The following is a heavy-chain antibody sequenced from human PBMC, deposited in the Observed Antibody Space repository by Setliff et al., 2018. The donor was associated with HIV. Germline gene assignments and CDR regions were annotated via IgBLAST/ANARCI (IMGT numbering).Heavy chain of an antibody. J-gene: IGHJ6*03. Sequence: SETLSLTCTVSGGSISSGYYHWTWIRQPAGKGLEWIGHVYTTGSTNYNPSLKSRITVSLDTSKNQFSLKLRSVTAADTAVYYCARGNYDTSDYYTNFYYYYMDVWGKGTAVTVSS. V-gene: IGHV4-61*09. CDR3: ARGNYDTSDYYTNFYYYYMDV. CDR2: VYTTGST. D-gene: IGHD3-22*01. CDR1: GGSISSGYYH.